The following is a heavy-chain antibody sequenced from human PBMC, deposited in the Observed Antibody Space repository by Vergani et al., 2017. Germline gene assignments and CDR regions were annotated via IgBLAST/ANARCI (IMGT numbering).Heavy chain of an antibody. Sequence: QVQLQESGPGLVKPSQTLSLTCTVSGGSISSGGYYWSWIRQHPGKGLEWIGYIYYSGSTYYNPSLKSRVTISVDTSKNQFSLKLSSVTAADTAVYYCARDPFPLNYAYYFDYWGQGTLVTVSS. J-gene: IGHJ4*02. CDR1: GGSISSGGYY. V-gene: IGHV4-31*03. D-gene: IGHD3-16*01. CDR3: ARDPFPLNYAYYFDY. CDR2: IYYSGST.